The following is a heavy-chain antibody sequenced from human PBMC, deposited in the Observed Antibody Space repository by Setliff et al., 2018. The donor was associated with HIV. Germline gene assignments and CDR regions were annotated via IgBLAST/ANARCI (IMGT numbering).Heavy chain of an antibody. D-gene: IGHD1-1*01. Sequence: GGSLRLSCAASGFTFSNYYMSWIRQAPGKGLEWLSYISYSSSSIYYADSVKGRFTITRDNAKNSLYLQMNNLRAEDTAVYYCARDSNAPYFQHWGQGTLVTVSS. CDR1: GFTFSNYY. CDR3: ARDSNAPYFQH. CDR2: ISYSSSSI. V-gene: IGHV3-11*01. J-gene: IGHJ1*01.